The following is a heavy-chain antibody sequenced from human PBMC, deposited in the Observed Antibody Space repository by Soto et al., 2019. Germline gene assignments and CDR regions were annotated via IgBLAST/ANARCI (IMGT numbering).Heavy chain of an antibody. CDR1: GFSLSTSGMC. J-gene: IGHJ4*02. V-gene: IGHV2-70*01. D-gene: IGHD3-22*01. Sequence: GSGPTLVNPTQTLTLTCTFSGFSLSTSGMCVSWIRQPPGKALEWLALIDWDDDKYYSTSLKTRLTISKDTSKNQVVLTMTNMDPVDTATYYCARTYRPYYYDSSGYQNFLFDYWGQGTLVTVSS. CDR2: IDWDDDK. CDR3: ARTYRPYYYDSSGYQNFLFDY.